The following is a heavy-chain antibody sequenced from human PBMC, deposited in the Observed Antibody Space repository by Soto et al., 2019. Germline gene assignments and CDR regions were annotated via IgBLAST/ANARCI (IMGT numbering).Heavy chain of an antibody. CDR3: AREGGRSYGLPERYDY. CDR2: IKQDGSEK. V-gene: IGHV3-7*01. CDR1: GFTFSSYW. Sequence: EVQLVESGGGLVQPGGSLSLSCAASGFTFSSYWISWVRQAPGKGLEGVANIKQDGSEKYYVDSVKGRFTISRDNAKNSLYLQMNSLRAEDTAVYYCAREGGRSYGLPERYDYWGQGTLVTVSS. D-gene: IGHD5-18*01. J-gene: IGHJ4*02.